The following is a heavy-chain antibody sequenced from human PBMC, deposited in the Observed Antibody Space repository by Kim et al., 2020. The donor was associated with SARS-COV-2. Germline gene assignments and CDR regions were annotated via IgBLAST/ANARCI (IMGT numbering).Heavy chain of an antibody. Sequence: SETLSLTCAVYGGSFSGYYWSWIRQPPRKGLEWIGEINHSGSANYNPSLKSRVIISADTSKNQFSLRLSSVTAADTAVYYCARGPVGQLRLIDFWGQGTLVTVSS. D-gene: IGHD3-16*01. CDR2: INHSGSA. V-gene: IGHV4-34*01. CDR3: ARGPVGQLRLIDF. J-gene: IGHJ4*02. CDR1: GGSFSGYY.